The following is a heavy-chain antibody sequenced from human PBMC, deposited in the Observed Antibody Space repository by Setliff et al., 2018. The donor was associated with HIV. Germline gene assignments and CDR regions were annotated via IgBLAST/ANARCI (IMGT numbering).Heavy chain of an antibody. J-gene: IGHJ4*02. CDR3: ARKDWTVAALEY. CDR1: GGSITRYY. CDR2: IYISGST. V-gene: IGHV4-4*09. D-gene: IGHD1-1*01. Sequence: PSETLSLTCTVSGGSITRYYWSWIRQSLGKGLEWIGYIYISGSTDYSPSLKRRVTISADTSKNQVSLKLTSVTAADSAVYYCARKDWTVAALEYWGQGTLVTVS.